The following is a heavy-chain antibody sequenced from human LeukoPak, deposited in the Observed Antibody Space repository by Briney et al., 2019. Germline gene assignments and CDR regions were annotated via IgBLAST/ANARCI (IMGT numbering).Heavy chain of an antibody. CDR1: GFTFSSYA. CDR2: ISGSGGST. D-gene: IGHD2/OR15-2a*01. CDR3: AKDFGRHFYPRGGNWFDP. Sequence: GGSLRLSCAASGFTFSSYAMSWVRQAPGKGLEWVSAISGSGGSTYYADSVKGRFTISRDNTKNTLYMQINSLRAEDTAVYYCAKDFGRHFYPRGGNWFDPWGQGTLVTVSS. V-gene: IGHV3-23*01. J-gene: IGHJ5*02.